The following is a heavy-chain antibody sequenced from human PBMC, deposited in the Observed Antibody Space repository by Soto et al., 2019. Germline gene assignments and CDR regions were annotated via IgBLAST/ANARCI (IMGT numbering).Heavy chain of an antibody. CDR2: IYYSGST. CDR1: GDSISSGGYY. D-gene: IGHD3-3*01. J-gene: IGHJ4*02. Sequence: SETLSLTCTVSGDSISSGGYYWSWIRQHPGKGLEWMGYIYYSGSTYYNPSLKSRVTISVDTSKNQFSLKLSSVTAADTAVYYCARGVEWLLSSFDYWGQGTLVTVSS. V-gene: IGHV4-31*03. CDR3: ARGVEWLLSSFDY.